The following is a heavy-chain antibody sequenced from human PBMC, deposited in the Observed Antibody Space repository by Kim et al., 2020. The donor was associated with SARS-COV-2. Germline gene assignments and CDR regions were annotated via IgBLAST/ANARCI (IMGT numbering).Heavy chain of an antibody. CDR1: GFTFSSYG. V-gene: IGHV3-33*05. CDR3: ARDSTAISRSSSRRWFDP. Sequence: GGSLRLSCAASGFTFSSYGMHWVRQAPGKGLEWMAVISYDGSNKYYADSVKGRFTISRDNSKNTLYLQMNSLRAEDTAVYYCARDSTAISRSSSRRWFDPWGQGTLVTVSS. D-gene: IGHD6-13*01. J-gene: IGHJ5*02. CDR2: ISYDGSNK.